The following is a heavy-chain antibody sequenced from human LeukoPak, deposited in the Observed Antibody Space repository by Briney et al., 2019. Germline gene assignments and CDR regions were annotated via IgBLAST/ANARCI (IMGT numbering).Heavy chain of an antibody. D-gene: IGHD7-27*01. J-gene: IGHJ4*02. Sequence: SSETLSLTCTVSGGSISSYYWSWIRQPPGKGLEWIGEINHSGSTNYNPSLKSRVTISVDTSKNQFSLKLSSVTAADTAVYYCARSRRDWGYFDYWGQGTLVTVSS. CDR3: ARSRRDWGYFDY. CDR1: GGSISSYY. V-gene: IGHV4-34*01. CDR2: INHSGST.